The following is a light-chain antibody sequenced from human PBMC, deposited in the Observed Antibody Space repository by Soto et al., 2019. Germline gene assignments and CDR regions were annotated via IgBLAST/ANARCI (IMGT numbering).Light chain of an antibody. CDR3: QQHNNWPKIT. CDR1: ENVRTF. V-gene: IGKV3-11*01. J-gene: IGKJ5*01. CDR2: DAS. Sequence: VFLTQSPATLSFSPAERATLSCRASENVRTFVDWYQQKPGQAPRLLIYDASNRATGIPARFSGSGSGTDFTLTISSLEPEDFAVYYCQQHNNWPKITFGQGTRLEIK.